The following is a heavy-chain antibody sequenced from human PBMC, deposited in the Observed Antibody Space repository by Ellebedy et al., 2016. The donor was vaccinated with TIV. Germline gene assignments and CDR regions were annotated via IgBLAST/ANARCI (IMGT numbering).Heavy chain of an antibody. CDR2: INHSGSA. V-gene: IGHV4-34*01. J-gene: IGHJ4*01. D-gene: IGHD3-22*01. CDR1: GGSFSGYS. Sequence: SETLSLXXAVYGGSFSGYSWTWIRQPPGKGLEWIGEINHSGSAKYDPSLKSRVSISVDTSKNQFSLKVKSLTAADTAVYYCARGRRYSVSSAYYLDYWGHGTLVTVSS. CDR3: ARGRRYSVSSAYYLDY.